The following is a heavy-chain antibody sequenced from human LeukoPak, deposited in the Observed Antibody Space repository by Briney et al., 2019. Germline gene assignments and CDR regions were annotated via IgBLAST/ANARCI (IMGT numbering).Heavy chain of an antibody. D-gene: IGHD3-22*01. Sequence: KPSETLSLTCTVSGGSINSDYWSWVRQPAGKGLEWIGRIYTSGSTNYNPSLKSRVSMSVDTSKNQFSLKLSSVTAADTAVYYCARGGEVGDSSGPPGYWGQGTLVTVSS. CDR1: GGSINSDY. CDR3: ARGGEVGDSSGPPGY. J-gene: IGHJ4*02. V-gene: IGHV4-4*07. CDR2: IYTSGST.